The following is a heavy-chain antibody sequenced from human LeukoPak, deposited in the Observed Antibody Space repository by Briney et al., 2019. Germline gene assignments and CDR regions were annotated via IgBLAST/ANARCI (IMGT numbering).Heavy chain of an antibody. CDR2: MNPDSGYT. V-gene: IGHV1-8*01. J-gene: IGHJ4*02. D-gene: IGHD2/OR15-2a*01. CDR1: GYTFTRYD. Sequence: ASVKVSCKASGYTFTRYDLSWVRQATGQGLEWIGYMNPDSGYTAYTQKFQGRVSMTRDTSTSTAYMELNSLRSEDTGHYFCARGRKYWGQGTLVTVAS. CDR3: ARGRKY.